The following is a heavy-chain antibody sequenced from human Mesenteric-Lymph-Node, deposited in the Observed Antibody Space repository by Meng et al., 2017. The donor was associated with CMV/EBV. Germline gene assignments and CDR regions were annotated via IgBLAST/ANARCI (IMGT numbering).Heavy chain of an antibody. CDR3: AADFVDTAMAVTRLREGYGMDV. V-gene: IGHV1-58*01. CDR2: IVVGSGNT. D-gene: IGHD5-18*01. J-gene: IGHJ6*02. Sequence: SVKVSCKASGFTFTSSAVQWVRQARGQRLEWIGWIVVGSGNTNYAQKFQERVTITRDMSTSTAYMELSSLRSEDTAVYYCAADFVDTAMAVTRLREGYGMDVWGQGTTVTVSS. CDR1: GFTFTSSA.